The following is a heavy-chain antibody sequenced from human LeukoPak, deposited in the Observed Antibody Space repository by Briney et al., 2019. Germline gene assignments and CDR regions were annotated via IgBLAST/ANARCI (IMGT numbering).Heavy chain of an antibody. D-gene: IGHD3-10*01. V-gene: IGHV3-7*01. Sequence: GGSLRLSCAASGFSFTTYWMSWVRQAPGKGLEWVANINQDGTEKYYVDSVKGRFTISRDNAKNSLYLQMNSLRVEDTAVYCCAKLAKYFYGSETYYFFEHWGQGTPVTASS. CDR1: GFSFTTYW. CDR2: INQDGTEK. CDR3: AKLAKYFYGSETYYFFEH. J-gene: IGHJ4*02.